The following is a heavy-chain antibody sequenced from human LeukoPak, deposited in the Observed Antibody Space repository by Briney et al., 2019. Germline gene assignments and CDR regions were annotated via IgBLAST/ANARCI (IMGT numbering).Heavy chain of an antibody. J-gene: IGHJ5*02. CDR3: ARQGGQWELLGRNWFDP. V-gene: IGHV5-51*01. D-gene: IGHD1-26*01. CDR1: GYSFTSYW. Sequence: GESLKISCKGSGYSFTSYWIGWVRQMPGKGLEWMGIIYPGDSDTRYSPSFQGQVTISADKSISAAYLQWSSLKASDTAMYYCARQGGQWELLGRNWFDPWGQGTLVTVSS. CDR2: IYPGDSDT.